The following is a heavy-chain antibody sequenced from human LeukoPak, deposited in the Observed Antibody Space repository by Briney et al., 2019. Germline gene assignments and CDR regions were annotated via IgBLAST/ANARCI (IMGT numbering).Heavy chain of an antibody. CDR3: ARVSVAATYFRAFDI. CDR2: INPSGGSP. V-gene: IGHV1-46*01. D-gene: IGHD1-26*01. CDR1: GYTFTSYY. J-gene: IGHJ3*02. Sequence: ASVRVSCTAAGYTFTSYYMHWLRQAPGQGLEWMGLINPSGGSPTYAQNFQGRVTMTRDTSTSTVYMDLRSLRSEDTAVYYCARVSVAATYFRAFDIWGQGTLVTVSS.